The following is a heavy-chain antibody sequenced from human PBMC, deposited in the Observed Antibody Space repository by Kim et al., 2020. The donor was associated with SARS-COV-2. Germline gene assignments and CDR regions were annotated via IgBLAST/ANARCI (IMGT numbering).Heavy chain of an antibody. CDR3: ARVGIAAAGSDAFDI. V-gene: IGHV4-61*01. D-gene: IGHD6-13*01. Sequence: SETLSLTCTVSGGSVSSGSYYWSWIRQPPGKGLEWIGYIYYSGSTNYNPSLKSRVTISVDTSKNQFSLKLSSVTAADTAVYYCARVGIAAAGSDAFDIWGQGTMVTVSS. J-gene: IGHJ3*02. CDR2: IYYSGST. CDR1: GGSVSSGSYY.